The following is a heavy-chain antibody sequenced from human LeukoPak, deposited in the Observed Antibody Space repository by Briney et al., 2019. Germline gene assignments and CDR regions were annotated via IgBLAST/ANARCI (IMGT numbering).Heavy chain of an antibody. CDR1: GRSFSGYY. Sequence: PSETLSLTCAVYGRSFSGYYWSWIRQPPGKGLEWIGYIYYNGSTNYNPSLKSRVTISLDTSKNQFSLKMNSVTAADTAVYYCATYGGFKFDYWGRGTLVTVSS. CDR2: IYYNGST. CDR3: ATYGGFKFDY. J-gene: IGHJ4*01. V-gene: IGHV4-59*03. D-gene: IGHD4-23*01.